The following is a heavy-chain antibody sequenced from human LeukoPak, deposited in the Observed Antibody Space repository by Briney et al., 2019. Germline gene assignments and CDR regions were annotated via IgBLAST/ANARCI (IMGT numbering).Heavy chain of an antibody. CDR1: GVIFSDYY. CDR2: ISSSGSTI. D-gene: IGHD6-6*01. V-gene: IGHV3-11*01. Sequence: GGSLRLSCAASGVIFSDYYMSWIRQAPGKGLEWVSYISSSGSTIYYADSVKGRFTISRDNAKDSLYLQMNSLRAEDTAVYYCARDSTRYSSSSWDYYYMDVWGKGTTVTVSS. CDR3: ARDSTRYSSSSWDYYYMDV. J-gene: IGHJ6*03.